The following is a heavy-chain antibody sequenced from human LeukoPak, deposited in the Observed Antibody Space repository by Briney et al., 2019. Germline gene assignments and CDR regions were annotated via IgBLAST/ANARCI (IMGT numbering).Heavy chain of an antibody. Sequence: GRSLRLSCAASGFTFSSYAMHWVRQAPGKGLEWVAVMSDDGTKKYYADSMKGRFTISRDNSKNTLYLQINSLRGEDTAVYHCAKAESITSAWFDHWGQGTLVTVSS. J-gene: IGHJ5*02. D-gene: IGHD5-24*01. CDR3: AKAESITSAWFDH. CDR1: GFTFSSYA. CDR2: MSDDGTKK. V-gene: IGHV3-30*04.